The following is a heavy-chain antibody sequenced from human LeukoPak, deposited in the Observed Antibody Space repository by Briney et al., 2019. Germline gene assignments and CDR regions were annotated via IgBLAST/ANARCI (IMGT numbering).Heavy chain of an antibody. CDR3: ARPPTILVRGKPWAPNSFDP. J-gene: IGHJ5*02. CDR1: GYSFTNYW. V-gene: IGHV5-51*01. Sequence: GESLKISCKASGYSFTNYWIGWVRQMPGKGLEWMGIIYPGDSGTRYSPSFQGQVTISADKSSSTCYLQWSSLKASDTAMYYCARPPTILVRGKPWAPNSFDPWGQGTLVTVSS. CDR2: IYPGDSGT. D-gene: IGHD3-10*01.